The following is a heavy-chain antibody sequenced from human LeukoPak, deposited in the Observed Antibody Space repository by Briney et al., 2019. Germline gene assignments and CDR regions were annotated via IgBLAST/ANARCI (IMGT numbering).Heavy chain of an antibody. D-gene: IGHD6-13*01. CDR1: GGTFSSYA. J-gene: IGHJ5*02. CDR2: IIPIFGTA. CDR3: ARGGRIAASFNWFDP. Sequence: PGASVKVSCKASGGTFSSYAISWVRQAPGQGLEWMGGIIPIFGTANYAQKFQGRVTITADESTSTAYMELSSLRSEDTAVYYCARGGRIAASFNWFDPWGQGILVTVSS. V-gene: IGHV1-69*13.